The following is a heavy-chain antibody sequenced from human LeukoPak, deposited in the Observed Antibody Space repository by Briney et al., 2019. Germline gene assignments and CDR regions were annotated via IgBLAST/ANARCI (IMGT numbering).Heavy chain of an antibody. V-gene: IGHV4-34*01. J-gene: IGHJ4*02. CDR1: GGSFSGYY. Sequence: SETLSLTCAVYGGSFSGYYWSWIRQPPGKGLEWIGEINHSGSTNYNPSLKSRVTISVDTSKNQFSLKLSSVTAADTAVYYCARGSIVGATTFDYWDQGTLVTVSS. D-gene: IGHD1-26*01. CDR2: INHSGST. CDR3: ARGSIVGATTFDY.